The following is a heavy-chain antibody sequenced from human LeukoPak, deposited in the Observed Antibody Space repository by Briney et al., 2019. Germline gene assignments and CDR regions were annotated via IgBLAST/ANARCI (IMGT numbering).Heavy chain of an antibody. Sequence: ASVKVSCKASGFTFTSSAVQWVRQARGQRLEWIGWIVVGSGNTNYAQKFQGRVTITRDMSTSTAYMELSSLRSEDTAVYYCAAVSVDTAMVFAFDIWGQGTMVTVSS. J-gene: IGHJ3*02. V-gene: IGHV1-58*01. CDR2: IVVGSGNT. D-gene: IGHD5-18*01. CDR1: GFTFTSSA. CDR3: AAVSVDTAMVFAFDI.